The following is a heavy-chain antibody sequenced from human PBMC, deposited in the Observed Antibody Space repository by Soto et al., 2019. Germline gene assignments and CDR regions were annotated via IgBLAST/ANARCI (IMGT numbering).Heavy chain of an antibody. D-gene: IGHD3-22*01. CDR1: GFTFSSYS. Sequence: GGSLRLSCAASGFTFSSYSMNWVRQAPGKGLEWVSSISSSSSYIYYADSVKGRFTISRDNAKNSLYLQMNSLRAEDTAVYYCARALGVYHDAFDIWGQGTMVTVSS. CDR2: ISSSSSYI. J-gene: IGHJ3*02. V-gene: IGHV3-21*01. CDR3: ARALGVYHDAFDI.